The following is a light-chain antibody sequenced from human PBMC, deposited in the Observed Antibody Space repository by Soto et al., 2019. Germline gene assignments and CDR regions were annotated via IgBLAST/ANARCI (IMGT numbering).Light chain of an antibody. J-gene: IGKJ1*01. V-gene: IGKV3-20*01. CDR3: QQYGSSGT. CDR1: QSVSNNY. CDR2: GAS. Sequence: GLTQSPGTLSLSAWERATLSCGASQSVSNNYLAWYQQKPGQAPRLLIYGASNRATGIPDRFSGSGSGTDFTLTISRLEPEDFAVYYCQQYGSSGTFGQGTKVDI.